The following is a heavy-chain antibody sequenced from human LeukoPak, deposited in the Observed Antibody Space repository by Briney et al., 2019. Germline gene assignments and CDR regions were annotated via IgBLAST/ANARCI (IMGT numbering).Heavy chain of an antibody. CDR1: GYTLTVLS. D-gene: IGHD3-10*01. J-gene: IGHJ4*02. CDR3: ATDNTYGSGSYHY. Sequence: GASVNLSCKVSGYTLTVLSMHWVRQAPGKGLEWKGGFDPEDGETIYAQKFQGRVTMTEDTSTDTAYMELSSLRSEDTAVYYCATDNTYGSGSYHYWGQGTLVTVSS. V-gene: IGHV1-24*01. CDR2: FDPEDGET.